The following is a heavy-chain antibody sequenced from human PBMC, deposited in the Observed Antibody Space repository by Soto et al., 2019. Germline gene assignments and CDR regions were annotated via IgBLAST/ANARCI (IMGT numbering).Heavy chain of an antibody. J-gene: IGHJ6*02. CDR1: GGTFSSYA. CDR2: IIHIFGTA. D-gene: IGHD2-2*01. V-gene: IGHV1-69*13. Sequence: SVKVSCKASGGTFSSYAISWVRQAPGQGLEWMGGIIHIFGTANYAQKFQGRVTITADESTSTAYMELSSLRSEDTAVYYCARVHLGYCSSTSCYSSGANYYYGMDVWGQGTTVTVSS. CDR3: ARVHLGYCSSTSCYSSGANYYYGMDV.